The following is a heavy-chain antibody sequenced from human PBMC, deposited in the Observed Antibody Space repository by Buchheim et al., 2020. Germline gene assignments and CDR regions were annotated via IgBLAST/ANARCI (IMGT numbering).Heavy chain of an antibody. V-gene: IGHV4-39*07. Sequence: QLQLQESGPGLVKPSETLSLTCTVSGGSISSSSYNWGWIRQPPGKGLEWIGSIYYTGGTYYNPSLKSRVTRSAGTSNNQVALKLSSVTAADTAVYYCARNGYQHFGMDVWGQGTT. CDR2: IYYTGGT. J-gene: IGHJ6*02. CDR1: GGSISSSSYN. D-gene: IGHD2-2*01. CDR3: ARNGYQHFGMDV.